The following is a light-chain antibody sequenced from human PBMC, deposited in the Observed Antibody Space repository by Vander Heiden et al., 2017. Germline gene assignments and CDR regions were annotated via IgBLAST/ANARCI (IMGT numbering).Light chain of an antibody. CDR1: SSDVGGYNY. CDR2: DVS. V-gene: IGLV2-11*01. J-gene: IGLJ3*02. Sequence: QSPLTQPGSVSGSPGQSVTISCTGSSSDVGGYNYVSWYQQYPGKAPKLMINDVSERPSGVPDRFSGSKSGNTASLTISGLQAEDEADYYCASYAGSYTEVFGGGTKLTVL. CDR3: ASYAGSYTEV.